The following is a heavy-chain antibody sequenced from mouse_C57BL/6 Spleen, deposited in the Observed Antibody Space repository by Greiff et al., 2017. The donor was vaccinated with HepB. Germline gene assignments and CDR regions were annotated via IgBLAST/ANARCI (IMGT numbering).Heavy chain of an antibody. CDR3: TREGKYYGYAMDD. Sequence: QVQLKQSGAELVRPGASVTLSCKASGYTFTDYEMHWVKQTPVHGLEWIGAIDPETGGTAYNQKFKGKAILTADKSSSTAYMELRSLTSEDSAVYYCTREGKYYGYAMDDWGQGTSVTVSS. V-gene: IGHV1-15*01. CDR1: GYTFTDYE. CDR2: IDPETGGT. D-gene: IGHD1-1*01. J-gene: IGHJ4*01.